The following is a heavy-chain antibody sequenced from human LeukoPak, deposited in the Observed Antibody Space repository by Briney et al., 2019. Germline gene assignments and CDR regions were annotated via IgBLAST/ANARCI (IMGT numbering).Heavy chain of an antibody. V-gene: IGHV3-21*01. CDR2: ISSSSSYI. Sequence: GGTLRLSCAASGFTFSSYSMNWVRQAPGKGLEWVSSISSSSSYIYYADSVKGRFTISRDNAKNSVYLQMNSLRAEDTAVYYCARDAPYYYDSSGYADYWGQGTLVTVSS. D-gene: IGHD3-22*01. CDR1: GFTFSSYS. CDR3: ARDAPYYYDSSGYADY. J-gene: IGHJ4*02.